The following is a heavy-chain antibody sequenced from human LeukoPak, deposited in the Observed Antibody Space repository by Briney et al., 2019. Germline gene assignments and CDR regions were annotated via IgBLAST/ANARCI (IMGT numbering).Heavy chain of an antibody. J-gene: IGHJ6*03. Sequence: ASVKVSCKASVYTFTGYYIHWVRLAPRQGLERVGWINPNSGGTKFAQRFQGRVTMTRDTSISTAYMELSRLRSDDTAVFYWAREQVSGGDYYYMDVWGKGTTVTVSS. D-gene: IGHD2-15*01. CDR2: INPNSGGT. V-gene: IGHV1-2*02. CDR3: AREQVSGGDYYYMDV. CDR1: VYTFTGYY.